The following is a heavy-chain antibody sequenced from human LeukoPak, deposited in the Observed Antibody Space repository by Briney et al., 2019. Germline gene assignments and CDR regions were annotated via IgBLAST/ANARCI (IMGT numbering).Heavy chain of an antibody. D-gene: IGHD3-22*01. CDR1: GGSISSSSYY. CDR2: IYYSGST. CDR3: ARSSEGYYDSSGHDY. J-gene: IGHJ4*02. V-gene: IGHV4-39*01. Sequence: SETLSLTCTVSGGSISSSSYYWGWIRQPPGKGLEWIGSIYYSGSTYYNPSLKGRVTISVDTSKNQFSLKLSSVTAADTAVYYCARSSEGYYDSSGHDYWGQGTLVTVSS.